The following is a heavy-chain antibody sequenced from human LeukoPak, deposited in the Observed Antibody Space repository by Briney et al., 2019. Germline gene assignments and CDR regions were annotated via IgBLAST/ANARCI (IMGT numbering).Heavy chain of an antibody. CDR2: IYHSGST. CDR1: GYSISSGYY. D-gene: IGHD3-22*01. CDR3: ARDPYYYDSSGHPGAYYYFDY. Sequence: SETLSLTCTVSGYSISSGYYWGWIRPPPGKGLEWIGSIYHSGSTYYNPSLNSRVTISVDTSKNQFSLKLSSVTAADTAAYYCARDPYYYDSSGHPGAYYYFDYWGQGTLVTVSS. J-gene: IGHJ4*02. V-gene: IGHV4-38-2*02.